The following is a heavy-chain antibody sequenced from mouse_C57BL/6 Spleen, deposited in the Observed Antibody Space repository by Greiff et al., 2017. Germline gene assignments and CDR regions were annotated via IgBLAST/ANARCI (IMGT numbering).Heavy chain of an antibody. Sequence: QVQLQQPGAELVRPGSSVKLSCKASGSTIISYWMHWVKQRTIQGLEWIGNIDPSDSETHYYQKFKDKATLTVDKSSSTAYVQLSSRTSEDSAVYYCASDYGSSYNYRGQGTTLTVSS. CDR3: ASDYGSSYNY. CDR1: GSTIISYW. V-gene: IGHV1-52*01. J-gene: IGHJ2*01. CDR2: IDPSDSET. D-gene: IGHD1-1*01.